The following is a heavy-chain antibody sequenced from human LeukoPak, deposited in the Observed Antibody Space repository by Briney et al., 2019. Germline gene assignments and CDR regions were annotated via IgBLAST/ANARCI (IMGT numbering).Heavy chain of an antibody. CDR3: ARGYGSSWYGVDY. V-gene: IGHV4-31*03. CDR1: GGSISSGGHY. D-gene: IGHD6-13*01. J-gene: IGHJ4*02. Sequence: SETLSLTCTVSGGSISSGGHYWSWIRQHPGKGLEWIGDIYYSGSTYYNPSLKSRVTISVDTSKNQFSLKLSSVTAADTAIYYCARGYGSSWYGVDYWGQGTLVTVSS. CDR2: IYYSGST.